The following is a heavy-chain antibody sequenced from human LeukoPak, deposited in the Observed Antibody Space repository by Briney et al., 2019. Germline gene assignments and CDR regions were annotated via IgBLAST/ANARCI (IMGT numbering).Heavy chain of an antibody. D-gene: IGHD4-17*01. CDR1: GFTFSSHG. V-gene: IGHV3-23*01. CDR3: AKDSGDYGDYNYYYYYMDV. Sequence: GGSLRLSCAASGFTFSSHGMSWFRQAPGKGLEWVSAISGSGGGTYYTDSVKGRFTISRDNSKNTLYLQMNSQRAEDTAVYYCAKDSGDYGDYNYYYYYMDVWGKGTTVTVSS. CDR2: ISGSGGGT. J-gene: IGHJ6*03.